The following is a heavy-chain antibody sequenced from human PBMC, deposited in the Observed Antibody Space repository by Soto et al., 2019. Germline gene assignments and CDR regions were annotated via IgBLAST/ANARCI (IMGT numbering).Heavy chain of an antibody. J-gene: IGHJ4*02. V-gene: IGHV3-30-3*01. CDR3: ARXXXXMXTXHVFDY. Sequence: QVQLVESGGGVVQPGRSLRLSCAASGFTFSSYAMHWVRQAPGKGLEWVAVISYDGSNKYYADSVKGRFTISRDNSKNTLYLQVTSLRAADTAVYYCARXXXXMXTXHVFDYWGQGTLVTVSS. CDR1: GFTFSSYA. CDR2: ISYDGSNK.